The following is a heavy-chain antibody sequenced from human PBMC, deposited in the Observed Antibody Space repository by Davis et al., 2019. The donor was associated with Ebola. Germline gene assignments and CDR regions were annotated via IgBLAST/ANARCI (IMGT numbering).Heavy chain of an antibody. Sequence: ASVKVSCKASGGTFSSYAISWVRQAPGQGLEWMGIINPSGGSTSYAQKFQGRVTMTRDTSTSTVYMELSSLRSEDTAVYYCARGPASIVVVPAAEDYWGQGTLVTVSS. CDR3: ARGPASIVVVPAAEDY. J-gene: IGHJ4*02. V-gene: IGHV1-46*01. CDR1: GGTFSSYA. CDR2: INPSGGST. D-gene: IGHD2-2*01.